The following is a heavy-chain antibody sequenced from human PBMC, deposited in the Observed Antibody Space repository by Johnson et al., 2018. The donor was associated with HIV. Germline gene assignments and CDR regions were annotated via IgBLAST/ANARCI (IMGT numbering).Heavy chain of an antibody. CDR3: ARAWGSRDILTALELGDFVRGLLGLRRAM. Sequence: EVQLVESGGGVVQPGRSLRLSCAASGFTFSSYWMSWVRQAPGKGLEWVANIKQDGSEKYYVDSVKGRFTISRDNAKNSLYLQMNSLRAEDTAVYYCARAWGSRDILTALELGDFVRGLLGLRRAMWG. CDR1: GFTFSSYW. V-gene: IGHV3-7*02. J-gene: IGHJ1*01. CDR2: IKQDGSEK. D-gene: IGHD3-9*01.